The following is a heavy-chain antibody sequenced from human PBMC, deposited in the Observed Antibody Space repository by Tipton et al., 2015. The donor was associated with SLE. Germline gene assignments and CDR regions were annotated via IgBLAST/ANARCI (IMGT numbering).Heavy chain of an antibody. J-gene: IGHJ4*02. Sequence: SLRLSCSASGFIFGNYAMSWVRQAPGKGLEWVSVIYSADSSTYYADSVKGRFIISRDNAKKTVYLEMNSLQAEDTALYYCAKDTGRGFFDYWGQGTLVTVSS. CDR1: GFIFGNYA. CDR3: AKDTGRGFFDY. CDR2: IYSADSST. V-gene: IGHV3-23*03. D-gene: IGHD3-10*01.